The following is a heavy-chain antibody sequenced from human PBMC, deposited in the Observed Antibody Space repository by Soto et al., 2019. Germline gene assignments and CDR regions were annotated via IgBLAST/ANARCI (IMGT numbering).Heavy chain of an antibody. CDR3: ARRACSGGSCYSLGDYYYGMDV. J-gene: IGHJ6*02. CDR2: IYYSGST. V-gene: IGHV4-59*01. D-gene: IGHD2-15*01. CDR1: GGSISSYY. Sequence: TLSLTCTVSGGSISSYYWSWIRQPPGKGLEWIGYIYYSGSTNYNPSLKSRVTISVDTSKNQFSLKLSSVTAADTAVYYCARRACSGGSCYSLGDYYYGMDVWGQGTTVTVSS.